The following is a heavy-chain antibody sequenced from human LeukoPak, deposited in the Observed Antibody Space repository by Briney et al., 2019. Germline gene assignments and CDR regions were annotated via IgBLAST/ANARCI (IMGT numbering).Heavy chain of an antibody. V-gene: IGHV3-30*18. CDR2: ISYDGSHK. J-gene: IGHJ6*04. Sequence: GGSLRLSCAASGFAFSRYGMHWVRQAPGKGLEWVTLISYDGSHKYYGDSVKGRFTISRDNYKNTLYLQMNSLRAEDTAVYYCAELGITMIGGVWGKGTTVTISS. CDR3: AELGITMIGGV. CDR1: GFAFSRYG. D-gene: IGHD3-10*02.